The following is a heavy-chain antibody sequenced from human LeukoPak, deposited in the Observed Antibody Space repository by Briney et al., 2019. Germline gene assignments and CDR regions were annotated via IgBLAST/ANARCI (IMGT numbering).Heavy chain of an antibody. Sequence: ASVKVSCKASGDSFSTFPITWVRQAPGQGLEWMGWISAYNGNTNYAQKLQGRVTMTTDTSTSTAYMELRSLRSDDTAVYYCARALSGGSNYWGQGTLVTVSS. D-gene: IGHD2-15*01. CDR1: GDSFSTFP. CDR3: ARALSGGSNY. J-gene: IGHJ4*02. V-gene: IGHV1-18*01. CDR2: ISAYNGNT.